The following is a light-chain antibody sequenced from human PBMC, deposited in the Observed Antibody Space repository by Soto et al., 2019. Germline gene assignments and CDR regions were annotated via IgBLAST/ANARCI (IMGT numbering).Light chain of an antibody. CDR2: LGS. J-gene: IGKJ5*01. CDR1: QSLLHSNGYNY. V-gene: IGKV2-28*01. Sequence: DLVMTQSPLSLPVTPGEPASISCRSTQSLLHSNGYNYLDWYLQKPGQSPQLLIYLGSNRASGVPDRFSGSGSGPDFTLRISRVGAEDVGVYCCMQALQTPITFGQGTRLEMK. CDR3: MQALQTPIT.